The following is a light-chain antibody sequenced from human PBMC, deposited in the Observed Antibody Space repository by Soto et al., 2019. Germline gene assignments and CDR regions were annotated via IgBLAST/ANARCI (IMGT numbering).Light chain of an antibody. Sequence: EIVLTQSPGTLSLSPWERATLSCRASQSVSSNQVAWYQQKPGRAPRLLIYGASFRATGLPARFSGSGSGTDFTLTISSLEPEDFAVYYCQQRSNWPTFGQGTRLEIK. CDR3: QQRSNWPT. V-gene: IGKV3D-20*02. CDR2: GAS. J-gene: IGKJ5*01. CDR1: QSVSSNQ.